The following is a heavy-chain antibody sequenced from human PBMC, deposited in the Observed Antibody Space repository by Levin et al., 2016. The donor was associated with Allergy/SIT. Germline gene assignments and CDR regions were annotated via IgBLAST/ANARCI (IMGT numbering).Heavy chain of an antibody. CDR1: GFTVSSNY. V-gene: IGHV3-53*01. D-gene: IGHD2-2*02. CDR2: IYSGGST. CDR3: ARIGCSSTSCYKYYYYYMDV. Sequence: GESLKISCAASGFTVSSNYMSWVRQAPGKGLEWVSVIYSGGSTYYADSVKGRFTISRDNSKNTLYLQMNSLRAEDTAVYYCARIGCSSTSCYKYYYYYMDVWGKGTTVTVSS. J-gene: IGHJ6*03.